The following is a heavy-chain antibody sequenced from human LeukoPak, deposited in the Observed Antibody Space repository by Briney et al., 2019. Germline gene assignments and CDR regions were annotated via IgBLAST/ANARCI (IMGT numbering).Heavy chain of an antibody. CDR2: VNSEGSST. CDR3: ARDLIAAFDY. V-gene: IGHV3-74*01. Sequence: PGGSLRLSCAASGFTFSSYWMHWVRQAPGKGLAWVSRVNSEGSSTSYADSVKGRFTISRDNAKNSLYLQMNSLRAEDTAVYYCARDLIAAFDYWGQGTLVTVSS. D-gene: IGHD6-6*01. CDR1: GFTFSSYW. J-gene: IGHJ4*02.